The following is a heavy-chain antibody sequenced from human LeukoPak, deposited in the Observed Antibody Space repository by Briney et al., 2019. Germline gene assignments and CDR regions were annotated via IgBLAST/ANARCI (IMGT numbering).Heavy chain of an antibody. D-gene: IGHD3-22*01. CDR3: AKDEVLYDSSGYPDY. J-gene: IGHJ4*02. Sequence: GGSLRLSCAASGFTFSSYGMHWVRQAPGKGLEWVAVIWYDGSNKYYADSVKGRFTISRDNFKNTLYLQMNSLRAEDTAVYYCAKDEVLYDSSGYPDYWGQGTLVTVSS. V-gene: IGHV3-33*06. CDR2: IWYDGSNK. CDR1: GFTFSSYG.